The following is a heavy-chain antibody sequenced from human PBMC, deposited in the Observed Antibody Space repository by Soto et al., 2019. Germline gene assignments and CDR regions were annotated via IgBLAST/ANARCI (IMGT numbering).Heavy chain of an antibody. V-gene: IGHV1-69*01. J-gene: IGHJ5*02. CDR2: IIPIFGTA. CDR3: ARDRSSGYSYGYGIGFWFDP. CDR1: GGTFSSYA. D-gene: IGHD5-18*01. Sequence: QVQLVQSGAEVKKPGSSVKVSCMASGGTFSSYAISWVRQAPGQGLEWMGGIIPIFGTANYAQKFQGRVTITADESTSTAYMELSSLRSEDTAVYYGARDRSSGYSYGYGIGFWFDPWGQGTLVTVSS.